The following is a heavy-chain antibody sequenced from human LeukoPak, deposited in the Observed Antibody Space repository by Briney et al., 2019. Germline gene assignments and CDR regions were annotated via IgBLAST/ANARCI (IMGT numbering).Heavy chain of an antibody. D-gene: IGHD3-9*01. V-gene: IGHV3-21*01. Sequence: GGSLRLSCAASGFTFSSYSMNWVRQAPGKGLEWVSSISSSSYIYYADSVKGRFTISRDNSKNTLYLQMNSLRAEDTAVYYCAKLNYDILTDAFDIWGQGTMVTVSS. CDR2: ISSSSYI. J-gene: IGHJ3*02. CDR1: GFTFSSYS. CDR3: AKLNYDILTDAFDI.